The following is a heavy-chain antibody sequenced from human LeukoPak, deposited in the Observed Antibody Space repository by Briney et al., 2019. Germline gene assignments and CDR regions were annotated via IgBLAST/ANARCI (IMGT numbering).Heavy chain of an antibody. V-gene: IGHV4-34*01. D-gene: IGHD2-15*01. CDR1: GGSISSYY. CDR2: INHSGST. J-gene: IGHJ4*02. Sequence: SETLSLTCTVSGGSISSYYWSWIRQPPGKGLEWIGEINHSGSTNYNPSLKSRATISVDTSKNQFSLKLSSVTAADTAVYYCARGPASCFKNWGQGTLVTVSS. CDR3: ARGPASCFKN.